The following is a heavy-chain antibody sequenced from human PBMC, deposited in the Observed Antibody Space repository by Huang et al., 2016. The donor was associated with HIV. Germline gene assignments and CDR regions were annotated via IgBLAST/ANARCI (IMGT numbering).Heavy chain of an antibody. D-gene: IGHD2-2*01. CDR1: GGSFSNHV. Sequence: QVQLVQSGAEVKKPGSSVKVSCKASGGSFSNHVFSWVRQGPGQGLEWMGVIIPIFGTTNYAQKCQGRVTITADESTGTAYLELSSLRSEDTAVYFCARESNIVVVPHTIKFFDYWGQGTLVTVSS. V-gene: IGHV1-69*01. J-gene: IGHJ4*02. CDR2: IIPIFGTT. CDR3: ARESNIVVVPHTIKFFDY.